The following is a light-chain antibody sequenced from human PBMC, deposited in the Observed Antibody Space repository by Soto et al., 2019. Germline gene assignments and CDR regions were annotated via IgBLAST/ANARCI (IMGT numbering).Light chain of an antibody. CDR1: QDISTY. J-gene: IGKJ4*01. CDR3: QQSNIFPLT. CDR2: AAS. Sequence: DIQMTQSPSSVSASVGDRVTITGRASQDISTYLAWYQQKPGKAPRLLIFAASSLQSGVPFRFSGSGSGTDFTLTISSLHPEDFAIYYCQQSNIFPLTFGGGTKVDIK. V-gene: IGKV1-12*01.